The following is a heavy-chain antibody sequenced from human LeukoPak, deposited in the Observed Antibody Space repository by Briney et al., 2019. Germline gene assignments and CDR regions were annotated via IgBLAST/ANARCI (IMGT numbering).Heavy chain of an antibody. CDR1: GGSFSGYY. CDR2: INHSGST. D-gene: IGHD3-10*01. J-gene: IGHJ5*02. V-gene: IGHV4-34*01. Sequence: SETLSLTCAVYGGSFSGYYWSWIRQPPGKGLEWIGEINHSGSTNYNPSLKSRVTISVDTSKNQFSLKLSSVTAADTAVYYCARAPHWRCFGELKFDPWGQGTLVTVSS. CDR3: ARAPHWRCFGELKFDP.